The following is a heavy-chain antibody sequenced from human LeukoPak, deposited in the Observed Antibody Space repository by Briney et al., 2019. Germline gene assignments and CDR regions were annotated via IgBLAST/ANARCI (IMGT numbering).Heavy chain of an antibody. CDR3: ASQGTYYYDSSGYYPDY. V-gene: IGHV3-23*01. J-gene: IGHJ4*02. CDR1: GFTFSSYA. D-gene: IGHD3-22*01. Sequence: GGSLRLSCAASGFTFSSYAMSWVRQAPGKGLEWVSAISGSGGSTYYADSVKGRFTISRDNSKNTLYLRMNSLRAEDTAVYYCASQGTYYYDSSGYYPDYWGQGTLVTVSS. CDR2: ISGSGGST.